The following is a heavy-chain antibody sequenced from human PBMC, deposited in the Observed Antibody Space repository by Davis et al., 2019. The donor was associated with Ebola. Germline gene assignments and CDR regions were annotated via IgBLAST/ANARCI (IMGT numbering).Heavy chain of an antibody. V-gene: IGHV3-23*01. D-gene: IGHD6-6*01. Sequence: GESLKISCSASGFTFSNYGMSWVRQAPGKGLEWVSGVIGSGSDTYYADSVKGRFTISRDNSKNTLYLQMNSLRVEDTAIYYCVKRTSGSSGWDYWGQGTLVTVSS. J-gene: IGHJ4*02. CDR3: VKRTSGSSGWDY. CDR1: GFTFSNYG. CDR2: VIGSGSDT.